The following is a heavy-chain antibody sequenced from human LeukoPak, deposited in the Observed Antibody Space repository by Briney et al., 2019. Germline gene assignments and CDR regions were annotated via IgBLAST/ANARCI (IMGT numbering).Heavy chain of an antibody. D-gene: IGHD6-19*01. CDR2: ISGSGGST. Sequence: PGGSLRLSCAASVYTFEDYAMHWGPHAPGRGLEWVSGISGSGGSTYYADSVKGRFTISRDNSKNTLYLQMNRLRAEDTAVYYCAKAPPFYYGSLECQWLVPFNYFDCWGQGTLVTVSS. CDR1: VYTFEDYA. J-gene: IGHJ4*02. CDR3: AKAPPFYYGSLECQWLVPFNYFDC. V-gene: IGHV3-23*01.